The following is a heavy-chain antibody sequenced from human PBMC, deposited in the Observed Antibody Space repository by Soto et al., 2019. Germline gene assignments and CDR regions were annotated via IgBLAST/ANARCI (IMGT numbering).Heavy chain of an antibody. D-gene: IGHD3-10*01. CDR3: ARLENRVLWFGEGSHLDV. CDR2: INHSGST. CDR1: GGSFSGYY. J-gene: IGHJ6*04. V-gene: IGHV4-34*01. Sequence: SETLSLTCAVYGGSFSGYYWSWIRQPPGKGLEWIGEINHSGSTNYNPSLKSRVTISVDTSKNQFSLKLSSVTAADTAVYYCARLENRVLWFGEGSHLDVWGKGTTVTVSS.